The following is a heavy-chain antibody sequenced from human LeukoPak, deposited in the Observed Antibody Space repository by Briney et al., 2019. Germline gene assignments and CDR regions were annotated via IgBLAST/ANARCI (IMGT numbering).Heavy chain of an antibody. D-gene: IGHD3/OR15-3a*01. Sequence: GGSLRLSCTTSGFTFSSYGLHWVRQAPGKGLEWVADIWYHGRNQYYADSVKGRFTISRDNSKSTLYLQMNSLRVEDTAVYFCGRDLAVGRPSFGSWGQGTLVTVSS. J-gene: IGHJ4*02. CDR1: GFTFSSYG. CDR2: IWYHGRNQ. CDR3: GRDLAVGRPSFGS. V-gene: IGHV3-33*01.